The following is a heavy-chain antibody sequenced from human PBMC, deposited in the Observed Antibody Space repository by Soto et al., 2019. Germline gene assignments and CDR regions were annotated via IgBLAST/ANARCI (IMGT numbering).Heavy chain of an antibody. CDR3: ARGGPYYYGSGSYSRRWFDP. D-gene: IGHD3-10*01. V-gene: IGHV4-34*01. J-gene: IGHJ5*02. Sequence: LALTCAVYGGSFSGYYWSWIRQPPGKGLEWIGEINHSGSTNYNPSLKSRVTISVDTSKNQFSLKLSSVTAADTAVYYCARGGPYYYGSGSYSRRWFDPWGQGTLVTVSS. CDR2: INHSGST. CDR1: GGSFSGYY.